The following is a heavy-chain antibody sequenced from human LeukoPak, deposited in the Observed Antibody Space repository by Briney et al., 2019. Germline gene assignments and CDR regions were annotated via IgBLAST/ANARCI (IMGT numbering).Heavy chain of an antibody. CDR1: GGSISSSSYY. CDR3: ARATVAGRNYFDY. V-gene: IGHV4-30-4*08. J-gene: IGHJ4*02. CDR2: IYYSGST. D-gene: IGHD6-19*01. Sequence: PSETLSLTCTVSGGSISSSSYYWGWIRQPPGKGLEWIGYIYYSGSTYYNPSLKSRVTISVDTSKNQFSLKLSSVTAADTAVYYCARATVAGRNYFDYWGQGTLVTVSS.